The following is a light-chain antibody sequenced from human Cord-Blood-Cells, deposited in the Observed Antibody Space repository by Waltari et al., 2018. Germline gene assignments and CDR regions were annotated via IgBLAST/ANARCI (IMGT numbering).Light chain of an antibody. CDR1: SSDVGGYTY. CDR2: EVS. J-gene: IGLJ1*01. Sequence: QSALTQPPSASGSPGQSVTISCTGTSSDVGGYTYVSWYQQPPGKAPKLMIYEVSKRPSGVPERFSGSKSGNTASLTVSGLQAEDEADYYCSSYAGSNYVFGTGTKVTVL. V-gene: IGLV2-8*01. CDR3: SSYAGSNYV.